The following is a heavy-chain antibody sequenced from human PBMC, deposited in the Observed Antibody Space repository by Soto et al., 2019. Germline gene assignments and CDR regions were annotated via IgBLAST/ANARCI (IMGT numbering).Heavy chain of an antibody. J-gene: IGHJ4*02. CDR2: IWYDGSNK. D-gene: IGHD3-9*01. CDR1: GFTFSSYG. Sequence: QVQLVESGGGVVQPGRSLRLSCAASGFTFSSYGMHWVRQAPGKGLEWVAVIWYDGSNKYYADSVKGRFTISRDNSKNTLYLQMNSLRAEDTAVYYCAHGPYYDIFRLDYWGQGTLVTVSS. CDR3: AHGPYYDIFRLDY. V-gene: IGHV3-33*01.